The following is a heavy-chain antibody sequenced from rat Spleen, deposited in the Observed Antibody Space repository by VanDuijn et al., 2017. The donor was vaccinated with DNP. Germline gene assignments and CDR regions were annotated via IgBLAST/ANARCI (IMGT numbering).Heavy chain of an antibody. CDR3: ARWDHYIGFAY. CDR1: GYSITSSYK. J-gene: IGHJ3*01. V-gene: IGHV3-3*01. Sequence: EMQLQESGPGLVKPSQSLSLTCSVTGYSITSSYKWNWIRKFPGNKLEWMGYIDNAGNTNYNPSLKSRFSIIRDKSKNQFFLQVNSVTTEDTATYYCARWDHYIGFAYWGQGTLVTVSS. D-gene: IGHD1-1*01. CDR2: IDNAGNT.